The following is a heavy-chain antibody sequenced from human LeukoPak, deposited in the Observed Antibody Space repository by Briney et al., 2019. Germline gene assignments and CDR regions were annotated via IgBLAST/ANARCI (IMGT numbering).Heavy chain of an antibody. V-gene: IGHV1-69*04. D-gene: IGHD1-26*01. CDR3: AGSEVGATPFDY. Sequence: ASVKVSCKASGGTFSSYAISWVRQAPGQGLEWMGRIIPIFGIANYAQKFQGRVTITADKSTSTAYMELSSLRSEDTAVYYCAGSEVGATPFDYWGQGTLVTVSS. CDR1: GGTFSSYA. J-gene: IGHJ4*02. CDR2: IIPIFGIA.